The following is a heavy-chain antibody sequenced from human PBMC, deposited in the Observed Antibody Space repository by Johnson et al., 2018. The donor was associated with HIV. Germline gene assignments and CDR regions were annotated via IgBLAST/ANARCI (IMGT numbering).Heavy chain of an antibody. D-gene: IGHD1-26*01. Sequence: VQLVESGGGLVQPGGSLRLSCAASGFTFSSYWMSWVRQAPGKGLEWVANIKQDGSEKYYVDSVKGRFTISRDNAKNSLYLQMNSLRAEDTTMYYCARGGVGYSGGYHDAFDLWGQGTVVTVSS. V-gene: IGHV3-7*01. J-gene: IGHJ3*01. CDR2: IKQDGSEK. CDR3: ARGGVGYSGGYHDAFDL. CDR1: GFTFSSYW.